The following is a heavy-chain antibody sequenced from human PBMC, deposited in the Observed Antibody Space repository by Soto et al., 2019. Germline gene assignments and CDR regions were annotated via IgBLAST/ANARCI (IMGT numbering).Heavy chain of an antibody. CDR2: ISAYNGNT. Sequence: GAPVEVSSKGSCFTFSSYCISWVRQTPGQGLEWMGWISAYNGNTKYAQKLQGRVTMTTDTSTSTAYMELRSLRSDDTAVYYCARHLSIFLFEYWGQGTLVTVSS. V-gene: IGHV1-18*01. CDR3: ARHLSIFLFEY. D-gene: IGHD3-9*01. J-gene: IGHJ4*02. CDR1: CFTFSSYC.